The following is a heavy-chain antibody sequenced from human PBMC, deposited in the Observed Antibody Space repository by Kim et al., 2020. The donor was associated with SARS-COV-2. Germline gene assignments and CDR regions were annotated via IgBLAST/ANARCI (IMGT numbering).Heavy chain of an antibody. CDR1: GFTVSSNY. V-gene: IGHV3-66*01. Sequence: GGSLRLSCAASGFTVSSNYMRWVRQAPGKGLEWVSVIYSGGSTYYADSVKGRFTISRDNSKNTLYLQMNSLSAEDTAVYDCAREYCGGDCPTTTMRYFDLWGRGTLVTVSS. J-gene: IGHJ2*01. CDR3: AREYCGGDCPTTTMRYFDL. D-gene: IGHD2-21*02. CDR2: IYSGGST.